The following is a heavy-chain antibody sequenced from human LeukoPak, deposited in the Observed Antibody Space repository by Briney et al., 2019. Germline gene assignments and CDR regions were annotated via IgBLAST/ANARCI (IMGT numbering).Heavy chain of an antibody. CDR3: AKDYFWRATRELSDAFDI. Sequence: GGSLRLSCAASGFTFDDYAMHWVRQAPGKGLEWVSGISWNSGSIGYADSVKGRFTISRDNAKNSLYLQMNSLRAEDTALYYCAKDYFWRATRELSDAFDIWGQGTMVTVSS. J-gene: IGHJ3*02. V-gene: IGHV3-9*01. CDR2: ISWNSGSI. D-gene: IGHD3-16*02. CDR1: GFTFDDYA.